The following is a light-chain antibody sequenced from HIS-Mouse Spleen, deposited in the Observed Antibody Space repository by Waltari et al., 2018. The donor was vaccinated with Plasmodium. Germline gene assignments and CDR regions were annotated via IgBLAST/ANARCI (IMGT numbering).Light chain of an antibody. V-gene: IGLV3-27*01. J-gene: IGLJ3*02. CDR2: KDS. Sequence: SYELTQPSSVSVSPGQTARITCSGDVLAKKYARWFQQKPGQAPVLVMYKDSERPSGIPERCSGSSSGTTVTLTISGAQVEDEADYYCYSAADNNRVFGGGTKLTVL. CDR1: VLAKKY. CDR3: YSAADNNRV.